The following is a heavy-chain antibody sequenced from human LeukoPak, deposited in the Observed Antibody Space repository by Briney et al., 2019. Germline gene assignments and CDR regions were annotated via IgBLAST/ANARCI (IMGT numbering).Heavy chain of an antibody. Sequence: PGGSLRLSCAASGFTVSSNYMSWVRQAPGKGLEWVSVIYTGGSTYYADSVKGRFTNSRDNSKNTLYLQMNSLRAEDTAVYYCARVTWKIKSDTYYYDSSGYYNWFDPWGQGTLVTVSS. V-gene: IGHV3-53*01. CDR3: ARVTWKIKSDTYYYDSSGYYNWFDP. J-gene: IGHJ5*02. CDR1: GFTVSSNY. D-gene: IGHD3-22*01. CDR2: IYTGGST.